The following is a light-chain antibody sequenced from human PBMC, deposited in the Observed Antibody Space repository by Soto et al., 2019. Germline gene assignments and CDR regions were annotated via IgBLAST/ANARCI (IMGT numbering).Light chain of an antibody. CDR1: QSVTNN. Sequence: IVLTQSPATLSVSPGERATLSCRTSQSVTNNLAWYQQKPGQAPRLLIHHTSTRATGIPGRFSGSGSGTEFTLTISSLQSEDFAVYYCQQYNNWPVTFGQGTKVDI. CDR2: HTS. V-gene: IGKV3-15*01. CDR3: QQYNNWPVT. J-gene: IGKJ1*01.